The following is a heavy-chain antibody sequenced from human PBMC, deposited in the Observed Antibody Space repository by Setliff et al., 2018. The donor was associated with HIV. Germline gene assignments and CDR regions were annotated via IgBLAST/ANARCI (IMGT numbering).Heavy chain of an antibody. CDR1: GGTFNNYS. CDR2: ITPMFGTA. J-gene: IGHJ4*02. D-gene: IGHD3-10*01. Sequence: GASVKVSCKASGGTFNNYSINWVRQAPGQGLQWIGGITPMFGTANYAQKFQGRVTIIADESTSTAYMELSSLRSEDTAVFYCATARVNLGSGNYFVYWGQGTLVTVSS. V-gene: IGHV1-69*13. CDR3: ATARVNLGSGNYFVY.